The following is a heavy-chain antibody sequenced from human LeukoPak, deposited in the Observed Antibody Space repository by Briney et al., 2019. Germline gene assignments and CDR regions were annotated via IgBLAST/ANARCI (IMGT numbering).Heavy chain of an antibody. CDR1: GGSFSGYY. D-gene: IGHD3-22*01. J-gene: IGHJ3*02. CDR2: INHSGST. Sequence: SETLSLTCAVYGGSFSGYYWSWIRQLPGKGLEWIGEINHSGSTNYNPSLKSRVTISVDTSKNQFSLKLSSVTAADTAVYYCARQLYDSSGYSAFDIWGQGTMVTVSS. V-gene: IGHV4-34*01. CDR3: ARQLYDSSGYSAFDI.